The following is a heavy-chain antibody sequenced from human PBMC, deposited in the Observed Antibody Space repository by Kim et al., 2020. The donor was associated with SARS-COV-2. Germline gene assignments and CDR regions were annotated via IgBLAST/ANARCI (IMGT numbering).Heavy chain of an antibody. CDR3: AKGTVGSKYRFEV. V-gene: IGHV3-23*01. D-gene: IGHD4-17*01. J-gene: IGHJ2*01. CDR1: GFPFGNFA. CDR2: LSGSGHST. Sequence: GGSLRLSCAASGFPFGNFAMTWVRQAPGKGLEWVSSLSGSGHSTYHADSVMGRFTISRDNANNTLYLQMTSLRAEDTAVYFCAKGTVGSKYRFEVWVRGT.